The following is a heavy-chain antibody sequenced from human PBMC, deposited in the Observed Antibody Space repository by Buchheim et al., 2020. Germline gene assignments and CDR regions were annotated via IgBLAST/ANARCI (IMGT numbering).Heavy chain of an antibody. J-gene: IGHJ4*02. Sequence: EVQLVESGGGLVQPGGSLRLSCAASGFTFSTYWMHWVRQAPGKGLGWVSRINSDGGTTSYEDSVKGRFTISRDNAKETLHLEMNSLRADDTAVYYCSSARGSSSWYDYWGQGAL. CDR3: SSARGSSSWYDY. CDR2: INSDGGTT. D-gene: IGHD6-13*01. CDR1: GFTFSTYW. V-gene: IGHV3-74*01.